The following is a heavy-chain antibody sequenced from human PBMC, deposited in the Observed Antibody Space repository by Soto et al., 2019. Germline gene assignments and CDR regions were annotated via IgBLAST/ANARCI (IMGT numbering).Heavy chain of an antibody. CDR2: ISAAGVST. CDR1: GFSFSNYA. D-gene: IGHD2-21*02. V-gene: IGHV3-23*01. Sequence: EVQLLESGGDFVQPGGSLRLSCAASGFSFSNYAMLWVRQAPGKGLESISAISAAGVSTYYADSVQGRFTISRDNSKNTLYLQMNSLRGEDTALYYCAKRLTNGDEGQWGRGTLVTVSS. CDR3: AKRLTNGDEGQ. J-gene: IGHJ4*02.